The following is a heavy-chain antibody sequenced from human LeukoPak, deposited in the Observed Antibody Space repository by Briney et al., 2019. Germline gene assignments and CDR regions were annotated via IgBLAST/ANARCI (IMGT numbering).Heavy chain of an antibody. J-gene: IGHJ4*02. D-gene: IGHD6-19*01. CDR1: GYTFTSYD. CDR3: ARSSPGYSSGWYRFFDY. V-gene: IGHV1-2*02. CDR2: INPNSGGT. Sequence: GASVKVSCKASGYTFTSYDINWVRQATGQGLEWMGWINPNSGGTNYAQKFQGRVTMTRDTSISTAYMELSRLRSDDTAVYYCARSSPGYSSGWYRFFDYWGQGTLVTVSS.